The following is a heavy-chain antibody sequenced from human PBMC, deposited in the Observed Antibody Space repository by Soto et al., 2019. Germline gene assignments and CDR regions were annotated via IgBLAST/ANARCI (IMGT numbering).Heavy chain of an antibody. CDR2: IRSKANSYAT. CDR3: TRVVDTAMVLYYYYGMDV. J-gene: IGHJ6*02. D-gene: IGHD5-18*01. V-gene: IGHV3-73*01. Sequence: GGSLRLSCAASGFTFSGSAMHWVRQASGKGLEWVGRIRSKANSYATAYAASVKGRFTISRDDSKNTAYLQMNSLKTEDTAVYYCTRVVDTAMVLYYYYGMDVWGQGTTVTVSS. CDR1: GFTFSGSA.